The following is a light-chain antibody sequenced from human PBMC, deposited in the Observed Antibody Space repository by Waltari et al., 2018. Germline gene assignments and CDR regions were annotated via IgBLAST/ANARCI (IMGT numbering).Light chain of an antibody. J-gene: IGKJ3*01. CDR2: DVS. CDR3: QQRSNWPGT. CDR1: HSISNY. V-gene: IGKV3-11*01. Sequence: EIVLTQSPATLSFSPGERPTLSCRASHSISNYLAWYQHKPGKAPRLLLYDVSSRATGIPARFSGSGYGTDFTLTISSLEPEDFAVYYCQQRSNWPGTFGPGTKVDIK.